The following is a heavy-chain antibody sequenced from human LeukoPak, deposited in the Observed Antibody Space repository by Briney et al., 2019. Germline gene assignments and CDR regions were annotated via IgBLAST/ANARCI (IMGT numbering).Heavy chain of an antibody. Sequence: SGGSLRLSCVGSGFTFSAYWMGWVRQAPGQGLEYVSHMSNDGSYTVYADSVKGRFTISRENAKNTVYLQMNSLRAEDTAVYYCARDNWGSFDYWGQGVLITVS. CDR1: GFTFSAYW. CDR2: MSNDGSYT. CDR3: ARDNWGSFDY. V-gene: IGHV3-74*01. D-gene: IGHD7-27*01. J-gene: IGHJ4*02.